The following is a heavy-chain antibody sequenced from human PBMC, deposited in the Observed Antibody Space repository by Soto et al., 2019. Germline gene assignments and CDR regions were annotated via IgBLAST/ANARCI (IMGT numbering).Heavy chain of an antibody. Sequence: QVQLVQSGAEVKKPGASVKVSCKASGYTFTSHSIIWVRRAPGEGLAWVGWISAYNGYTNSAENFQGRVTMTTDASTNTADMELRSLRSDDTAVYYCARVGYYYGSGSYVFDPWGQGTLVTVSS. CDR3: ARVGYYYGSGSYVFDP. V-gene: IGHV1-18*04. CDR1: GYTFTSHS. J-gene: IGHJ5*02. CDR2: ISAYNGYT. D-gene: IGHD3-10*01.